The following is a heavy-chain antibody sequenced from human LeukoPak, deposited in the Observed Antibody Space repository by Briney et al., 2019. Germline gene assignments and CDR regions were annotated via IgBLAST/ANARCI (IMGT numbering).Heavy chain of an antibody. D-gene: IGHD2-15*01. CDR3: ARGWSGGGSCFMCDALDM. CDR2: IYTSGST. CDR1: GGSFSSYY. Sequence: PSETLSLTCAVYGGSFSSYYWSWIRQPAGKGLEWIGRIYTSGSTNYNPSLKSRVTMSVDTSKNQFSLKLNSVTAADTAVYYCARGWSGGGSCFMCDALDMWGQGTMVTVSS. J-gene: IGHJ3*02. V-gene: IGHV4-59*10.